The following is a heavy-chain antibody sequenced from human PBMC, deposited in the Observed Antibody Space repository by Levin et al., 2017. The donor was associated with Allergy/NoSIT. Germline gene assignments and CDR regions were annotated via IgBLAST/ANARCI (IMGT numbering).Heavy chain of an antibody. D-gene: IGHD5-18*01. CDR2: ISYDGSNK. CDR3: AKEAGYSYGYAD. Sequence: PGGSLRLSCAASGFTFSSYGMHWVRQAPGKGLEWVAVISYDGSNKYYADSVKGRFTISRDNSKNTLYLQMNSLRAEDTAVYYCAKEAGYSYGYADWGQGTLVTVSS. J-gene: IGHJ4*02. V-gene: IGHV3-30*18. CDR1: GFTFSSYG.